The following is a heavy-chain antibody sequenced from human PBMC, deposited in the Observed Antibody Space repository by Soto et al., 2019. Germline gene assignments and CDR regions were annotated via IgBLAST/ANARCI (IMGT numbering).Heavy chain of an antibody. CDR2: IYWDDDK. J-gene: IGHJ5*02. CDR3: AHRRAYCSGGSCYSIWFDP. Sequence: AFGPTLVNPTQTLTLTCTFSGFSLSTSGVGVGWIRQPPGKALEWLALIYWDDDKRYSPSLKSRLTITKDTSKSQVVLTMTNMDPVDTATYYCAHRRAYCSGGSCYSIWFDPWGQGTLVTVSS. D-gene: IGHD2-15*01. V-gene: IGHV2-5*02. CDR1: GFSLSTSGVG.